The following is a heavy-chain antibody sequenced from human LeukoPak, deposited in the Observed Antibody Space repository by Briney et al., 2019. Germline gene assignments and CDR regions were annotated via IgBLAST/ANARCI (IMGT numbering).Heavy chain of an antibody. Sequence: SETLSLTCSVSIGSISSSKWWSWVRQSPVKGLEWIGEIYLYGTTNYNPSFTSRVTMSVDRSRNQFSLKLSSVTAADTAVYYCAREYYYDSSGYYQTGIDIWGQGTMVTVSS. CDR1: IGSISSSKW. CDR3: AREYYYDSSGYYQTGIDI. CDR2: IYLYGTT. D-gene: IGHD3-22*01. J-gene: IGHJ3*02. V-gene: IGHV4-4*02.